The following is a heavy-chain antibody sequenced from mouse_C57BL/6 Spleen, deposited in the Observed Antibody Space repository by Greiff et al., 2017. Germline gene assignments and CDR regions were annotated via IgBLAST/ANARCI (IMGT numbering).Heavy chain of an antibody. D-gene: IGHD2-5*01. CDR1: GYSITSGYY. CDR2: ISYDGSN. CDR3: ARALYYSNLDY. V-gene: IGHV3-6*01. Sequence: VQLKESGPGLVKPSQSLSLTCSVTGYSITSGYYWNWIRQFPGNKLEWMGYISYDGSNNYNPSLKNRISITRDTSKNQFFLKLNSVTTEDTATYYCARALYYSNLDYWGQGTTLTVSS. J-gene: IGHJ2*01.